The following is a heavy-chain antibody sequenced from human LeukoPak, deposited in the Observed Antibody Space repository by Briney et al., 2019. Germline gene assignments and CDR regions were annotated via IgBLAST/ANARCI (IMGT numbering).Heavy chain of an antibody. CDR1: GLTFSDYY. Sequence: GGSLRLSCAASGLTFSDYYMSWIRQAPVKGLEWLSYINIGGTNTHYADSVKGRFTISRDNAKKSLYLEMTNLRAEDTAVYYCATDGAGFDTWGQGVLVTVSS. V-gene: IGHV3-11*01. CDR2: INIGGTNT. J-gene: IGHJ5*02. CDR3: ATDGAGFDT.